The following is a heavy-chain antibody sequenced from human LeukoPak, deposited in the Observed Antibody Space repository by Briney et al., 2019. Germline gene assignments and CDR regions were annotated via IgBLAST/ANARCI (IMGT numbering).Heavy chain of an antibody. CDR2: IIPIFGTA. Sequence: SVTVSCMASGGTFSSYVISWVRQAPGRGLEWMGGIIPIFGTANYAQKFQGRVTITTDESPSTAYMELSSLGSEDTAVYYCARAGGGGYYDSSGYYPFDYWGQATLVTVSS. D-gene: IGHD3-22*01. J-gene: IGHJ4*02. CDR3: ARAGGGGYYDSSGYYPFDY. V-gene: IGHV1-69*05. CDR1: GGTFSSYV.